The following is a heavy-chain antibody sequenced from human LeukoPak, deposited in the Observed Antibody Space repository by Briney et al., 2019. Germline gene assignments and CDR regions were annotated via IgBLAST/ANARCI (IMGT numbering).Heavy chain of an antibody. Sequence: SETLSLTCTVSGGSISSYYWSWIRQPPGKGLEWIGYIYYSGSTNYNPSLKSRVTISVDTSKNQFSLKLSSVTAADTAVYYCARDPHYDYVWGSYRSVAFDIWGQGTMVTVSS. J-gene: IGHJ3*02. CDR3: ARDPHYDYVWGSYRSVAFDI. CDR2: IYYSGST. D-gene: IGHD3-16*02. CDR1: GGSISSYY. V-gene: IGHV4-59*12.